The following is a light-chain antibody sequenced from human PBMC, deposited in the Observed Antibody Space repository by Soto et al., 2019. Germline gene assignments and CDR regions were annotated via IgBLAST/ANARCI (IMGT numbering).Light chain of an antibody. J-gene: IGLJ3*02. CDR2: STN. CDR3: VLYMGSGTWV. CDR1: SGSVSTSYY. V-gene: IGLV8-61*01. Sequence: QAVVTQEPSFSVSPGGTVTLTCGLSSGSVSTSYYPSWYQQTPGQAPRTLIYSTNTRSSGVPDRLSGSILGNKAALTITGAQADDESDYYCVLYMGSGTWVFGGGTKLTGL.